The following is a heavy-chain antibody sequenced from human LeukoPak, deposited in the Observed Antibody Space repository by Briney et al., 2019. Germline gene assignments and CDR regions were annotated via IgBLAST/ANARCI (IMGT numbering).Heavy chain of an antibody. V-gene: IGHV3-33*01. Sequence: GRSLRLSCAASGFTFSSYGMHWVRQAPGKGLEWVAVIWYDGSNKYYADSVKGRFTISRDNSKNTLYLQMNSLRAEDTAVYYCARDILTGYSADYWGQGTLVTLSS. J-gene: IGHJ4*02. CDR3: ARDILTGYSADY. CDR2: IWYDGSNK. D-gene: IGHD3-9*01. CDR1: GFTFSSYG.